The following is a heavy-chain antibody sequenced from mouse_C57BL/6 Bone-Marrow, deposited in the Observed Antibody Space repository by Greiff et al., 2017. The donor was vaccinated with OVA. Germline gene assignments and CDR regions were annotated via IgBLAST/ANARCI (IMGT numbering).Heavy chain of an antibody. CDR2: IDPSDSYT. D-gene: IGHD4-1*01. CDR1: GYTFTSYW. J-gene: IGHJ2*02. V-gene: IGHV1-69*01. Sequence: QVQLQQPGAELVMPGASVKLSCKASGYTFTSYWMYWVKQRPGQGLEWIGEIDPSDSYTNYNQKFKGKSTLTVDKSSSTAYMQLSSLTSEDSAVYYCARSLLTFFFDYWGQGTSLTVSS. CDR3: ARSLLTFFFDY.